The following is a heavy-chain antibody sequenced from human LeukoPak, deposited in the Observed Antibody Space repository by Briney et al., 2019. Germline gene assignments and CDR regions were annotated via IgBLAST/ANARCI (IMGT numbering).Heavy chain of an antibody. V-gene: IGHV4-34*01. J-gene: IGHJ4*01. CDR3: ARGRYSGYSHDY. D-gene: IGHD5-12*01. CDR2: INHSGST. CDR1: GGSFSGYY. Sequence: PSETLSLTCAVYGGSFSGYYWGWIRQPPGKGLEWIGEINHSGSTNYNPSLKSRVTISVDTPKNQFSLKLSSVTAADTAVYYCARGRYSGYSHDYWGQGTLVTVPS.